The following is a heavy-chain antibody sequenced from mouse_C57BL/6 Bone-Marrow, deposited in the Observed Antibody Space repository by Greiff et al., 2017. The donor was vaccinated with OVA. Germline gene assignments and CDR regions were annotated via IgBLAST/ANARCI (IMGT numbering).Heavy chain of an antibody. CDR3: TTYRY. V-gene: IGHV14-4*01. J-gene: IGHJ2*01. Sequence: YLVIPFSSVKLSCTASGFNIKDDYMHWVKERPEQGLEWIGWIDPENGDTEYASKFQGKATITADTSSKTVYLKLSSLTSEDTAVYYCTTYRYWGQGTTLTVSS. CDR2: IDPENGDT. CDR1: GFNIKDDY.